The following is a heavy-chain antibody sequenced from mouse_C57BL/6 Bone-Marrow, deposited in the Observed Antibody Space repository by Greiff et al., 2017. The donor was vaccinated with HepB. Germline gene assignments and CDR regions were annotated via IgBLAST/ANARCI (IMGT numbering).Heavy chain of an antibody. J-gene: IGHJ4*01. CDR3: ARYSNYDAMDY. V-gene: IGHV7-3*01. CDR1: GFTFTDYY. D-gene: IGHD2-1*01. Sequence: EVQRVESGGGLVQPGGSLSLSCAASGFTFTDYYMSWVRQPPGKALEWLGFIRNKANGYTTEYSASVKGRFTISRDNSQSILYLQMNALRAEDSATYYCARYSNYDAMDYWGQGTSVTVSS. CDR2: IRNKANGYTT.